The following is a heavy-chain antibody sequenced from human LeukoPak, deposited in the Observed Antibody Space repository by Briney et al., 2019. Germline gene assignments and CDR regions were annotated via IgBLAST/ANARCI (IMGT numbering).Heavy chain of an antibody. CDR3: ARDDGYSAFDI. CDR2: ISGSSNYL. V-gene: IGHV3-21*01. D-gene: IGHD5-24*01. CDR1: GFTFSNYN. J-gene: IGHJ3*02. Sequence: GGSLRLSCAASGFTFSNYNMNWVRQAPGKGLEWVSSISGSSNYLYYADSVKGRFTISRDNAKNSLYLQMNSLRAEDTAVYYCARDDGYSAFDIWGQGTMVTVSS.